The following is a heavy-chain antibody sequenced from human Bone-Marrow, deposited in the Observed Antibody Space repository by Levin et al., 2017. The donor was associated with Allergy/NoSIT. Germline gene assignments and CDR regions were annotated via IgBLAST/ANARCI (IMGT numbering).Heavy chain of an antibody. D-gene: IGHD2-15*01. CDR3: TTDRVVVVAARFDY. Sequence: PGGSLRLSCAASGFTFSNAWMSWVRQAPGKGLEWVGRIKSKTDGGTTDYAAPVKGRFTISRDDSKNTLYLQMNSLKTEDTAVYYCTTDRVVVVAARFDYWGQGTLVTVSS. CDR2: IKSKTDGGTT. J-gene: IGHJ4*02. V-gene: IGHV3-15*01. CDR1: GFTFSNAW.